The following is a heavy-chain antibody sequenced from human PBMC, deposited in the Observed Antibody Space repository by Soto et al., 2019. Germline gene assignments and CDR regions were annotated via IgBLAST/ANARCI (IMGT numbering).Heavy chain of an antibody. V-gene: IGHV3-53*01. CDR1: GFSVSTNY. CDR3: ARWNEGLDI. Sequence: WGSLRLSCTASGFSVSTNYIIWVRQSPVKGLEWVSVIYGGSFRNYGDSVKGRFTSSRDDSKNTVYLLMNSLRAEDTAVYYCARWNEGLDIWGQGTGVTVSS. CDR2: IYGGSFR. D-gene: IGHD1-1*01. J-gene: IGHJ3*02.